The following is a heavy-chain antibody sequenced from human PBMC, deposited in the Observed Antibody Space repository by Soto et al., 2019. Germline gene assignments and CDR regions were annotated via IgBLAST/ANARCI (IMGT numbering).Heavy chain of an antibody. CDR3: ATGEAGIMITFGGVIVPAHFDY. D-gene: IGHD3-16*02. Sequence: GGSLRLSCAASGFTFSDYYMSWIRQAPGKGLEWVSYISSSGSTIYYADSVKGRFTISRDNAKNSLYLQMNSLRAEDTAVYYCATGEAGIMITFGGVIVPAHFDYWGQGTLVTVSS. V-gene: IGHV3-11*01. CDR2: ISSSGSTI. J-gene: IGHJ4*02. CDR1: GFTFSDYY.